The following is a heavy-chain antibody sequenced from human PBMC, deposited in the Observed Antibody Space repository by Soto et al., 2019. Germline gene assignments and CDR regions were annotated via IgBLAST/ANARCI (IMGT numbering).Heavy chain of an antibody. CDR1: GGTFSSYA. V-gene: IGHV1-69*01. Sequence: QVQLVQSGAEVKKPGSSVKVSCKASGGTFSSYAISWVRQAPGQGLEWMGGIIPIFGTANYAQKFQGRVTITADESTSTAYMELSSLRSDYTAVYYCAIWFWSPTLRPNWFDPWGQGTLVTGSS. CDR2: IIPIFGTA. D-gene: IGHD3-3*01. CDR3: AIWFWSPTLRPNWFDP. J-gene: IGHJ5*02.